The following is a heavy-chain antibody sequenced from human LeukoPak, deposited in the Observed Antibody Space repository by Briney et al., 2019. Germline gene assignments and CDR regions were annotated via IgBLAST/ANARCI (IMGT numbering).Heavy chain of an antibody. CDR2: IYSGGST. CDR3: ARVHNYYDSSGYEINWFDP. V-gene: IGHV3-53*01. D-gene: IGHD3-22*01. CDR1: GFPFTSNY. Sequence: PGGSLRLSCAASGFPFTSNYMSWVRHAPGKGLEWVSVIYSGGSTYYADSVKGRFTISRDNSKNTLYLQMNSLRAEDTAVYYCARVHNYYDSSGYEINWFDPWGQGTLVTVSS. J-gene: IGHJ5*02.